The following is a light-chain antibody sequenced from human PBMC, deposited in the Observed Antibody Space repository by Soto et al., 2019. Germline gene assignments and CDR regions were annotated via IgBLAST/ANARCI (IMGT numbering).Light chain of an antibody. V-gene: IGKV3D-15*01. CDR3: QQYNDWPLT. J-gene: IGKJ4*01. CDR1: QSVSSN. Sequence: EIVMTQSPATLSVSPGERATLSCRASQSVSSNLAWYQQSPGQAPRLLISGASSRATGIPARFSGSGSGTEFTLTISSLQSEDFAVYYCQQYNDWPLTFGGGTKVETK. CDR2: GAS.